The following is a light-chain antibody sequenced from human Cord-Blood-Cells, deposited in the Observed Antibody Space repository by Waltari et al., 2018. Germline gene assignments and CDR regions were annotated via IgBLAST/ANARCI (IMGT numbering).Light chain of an antibody. V-gene: IGLV3-19*01. CDR2: GKN. Sequence: SSELTQDPAVSVALGQTVRITCQGDSLRSYYASWYQQKPAQAPVLVIYGKNNRPSGTPHRVSGQRSGNTASLTLAGAQAEDEAEYYRNSRHSSGKRFGGGTKLAVL. J-gene: IGLJ2*01. CDR3: NSRHSSGKR. CDR1: SLRSYY.